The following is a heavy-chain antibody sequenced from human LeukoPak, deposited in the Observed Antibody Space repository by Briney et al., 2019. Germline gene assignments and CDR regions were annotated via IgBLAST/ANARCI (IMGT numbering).Heavy chain of an antibody. Sequence: PGGSLRLSCAASGFTFSSYAMSWVRQAPGKGLEWVSAISGSGGSTYYADSVKGRFTISRDNSKNTLYLQMNSLRAEDTAVYYCARRSRTDCSSTSCSFDYWGQGTLVTVSS. V-gene: IGHV3-23*01. CDR2: ISGSGGST. D-gene: IGHD2-2*01. J-gene: IGHJ4*02. CDR1: GFTFSSYA. CDR3: ARRSRTDCSSTSCSFDY.